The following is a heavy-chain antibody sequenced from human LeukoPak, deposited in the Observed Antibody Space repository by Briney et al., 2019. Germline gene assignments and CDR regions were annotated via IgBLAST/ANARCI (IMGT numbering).Heavy chain of an antibody. V-gene: IGHV3-33*06. CDR1: GFTFSSYG. Sequence: GRSLRLSCAASGFTFSSYGMHWVRQAPGKGLEWVAVIWYDGSNKYYADSVKGRFTISRDNSKNTLYLQMNSLRAEDTAVYYCAKDVVGASAEYFQHWGQGTLVTVSS. J-gene: IGHJ1*01. CDR2: IWYDGSNK. CDR3: AKDVVGASAEYFQH. D-gene: IGHD1-26*01.